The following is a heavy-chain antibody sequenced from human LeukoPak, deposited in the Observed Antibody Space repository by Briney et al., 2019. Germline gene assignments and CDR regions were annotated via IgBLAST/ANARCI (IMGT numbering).Heavy chain of an antibody. CDR1: GFTFSSYD. V-gene: IGHV3-13*01. CDR3: ARVSSRDKAAGGDDAFDI. D-gene: IGHD6-13*01. CDR2: ICTAGDT. Sequence: GGSLRLSCAASGFTFSSYDMHWVRQATGKGLEWVSAICTAGDTYYPGSVKGRFTISRENAKNSLYLQMNSLRAGDTAVYYCARVSSRDKAAGGDDAFDIWGQGTMVTVSS. J-gene: IGHJ3*02.